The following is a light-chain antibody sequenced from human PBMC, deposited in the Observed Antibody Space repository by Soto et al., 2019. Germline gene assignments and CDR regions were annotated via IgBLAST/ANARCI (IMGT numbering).Light chain of an antibody. CDR1: SSNIGAGYD. Sequence: QSVLTQPPSVSGAPGQRVTISCTGSSSNIGAGYDVHWYQQLPGTAPKLLIYGNSNRPSGVPDRFSGSKSGTSASLAITGLQAEDEADYYCSSFTSGHTWVFGEGTKLTVL. J-gene: IGLJ3*02. V-gene: IGLV1-40*01. CDR3: SSFTSGHTWV. CDR2: GNS.